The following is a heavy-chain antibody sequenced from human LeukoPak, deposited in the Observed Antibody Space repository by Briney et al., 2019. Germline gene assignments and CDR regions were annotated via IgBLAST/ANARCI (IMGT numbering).Heavy chain of an antibody. V-gene: IGHV3-23*01. CDR1: GFTFSSYA. D-gene: IGHD6-19*01. J-gene: IGHJ4*02. CDR2: ISGGGGST. CDR3: AKDRGPLAVAGPTDFDY. Sequence: GGSLRLSCAASGFTFSSYAMSWVRQGPGKGLEWVSAISGGGGSTYYADSVKGRFTISRDNSKNTLYLQMNSLRAEDAAVYYCAKDRGPLAVAGPTDFDYWGQGTLVTVS.